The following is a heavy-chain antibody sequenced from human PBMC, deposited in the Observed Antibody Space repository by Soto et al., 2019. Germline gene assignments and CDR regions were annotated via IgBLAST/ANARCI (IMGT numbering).Heavy chain of an antibody. CDR2: IYTSGST. D-gene: IGHD6-6*01. CDR3: ARDRYAPSSSSQLNWFDP. J-gene: IGHJ5*02. Sequence: SETLSLTCTVSGGSILLYYWSWIRQPAGKGLEWIGRIYTSGSTNYNPSLKSRVPMSVDTSKNQFSLKLSSVTAADTAVYYCARDRYAPSSSSQLNWFDPWGQGTLVTVSS. V-gene: IGHV4-4*07. CDR1: GGSILLYY.